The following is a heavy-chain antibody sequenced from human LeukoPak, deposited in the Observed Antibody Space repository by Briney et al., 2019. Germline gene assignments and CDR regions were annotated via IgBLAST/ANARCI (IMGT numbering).Heavy chain of an antibody. D-gene: IGHD2-2*01. J-gene: IGHJ4*02. CDR1: GFTFRSHA. Sequence: PGTSLRLSCVASGFTFRSHAMSWVSQAPGKGLEWVSSTSGSGDITDYADSVKGRFTISRDNSKNTLYLQMTSLRAEDTAVYYCAKRSGYCSLISCSHLFDSWGQGTLVTVSS. V-gene: IGHV3-23*01. CDR3: AKRSGYCSLISCSHLFDS. CDR2: TSGSGDIT.